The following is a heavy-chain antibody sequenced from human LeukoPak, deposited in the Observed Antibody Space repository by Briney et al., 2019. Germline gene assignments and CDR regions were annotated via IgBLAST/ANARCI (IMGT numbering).Heavy chain of an antibody. CDR3: AREFSGSSSRHFDY. Sequence: GGSLRLSCTSSGFPFSNYWMHWVRQAPGKGPVWVSRLNSDGNITTYADSVKGRFTISRDNAKNALYLQMNSLRAEDTAVYYCAREFSGSSSRHFDYWGQGTLVTVSS. CDR2: LNSDGNIT. D-gene: IGHD6-13*01. J-gene: IGHJ4*02. V-gene: IGHV3-74*01. CDR1: GFPFSNYW.